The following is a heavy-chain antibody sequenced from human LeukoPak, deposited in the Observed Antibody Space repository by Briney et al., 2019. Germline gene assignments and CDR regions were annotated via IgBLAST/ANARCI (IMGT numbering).Heavy chain of an antibody. CDR2: ISWNSGSI. CDR3: ARDRYDFWSGPSSYYGMDV. J-gene: IGHJ6*02. D-gene: IGHD3-3*01. V-gene: IGHV3-9*01. CDR1: GFTFDDYA. Sequence: PGGSLRLSCAASGFTFDDYAMHWVRQAPGKGLEWVSGISWNSGSIDYADSVKGRFTISRDNSKNTLYLQMNSLRAEDTAVYYCARDRYDFWSGPSSYYGMDVWGQGTTVTVSS.